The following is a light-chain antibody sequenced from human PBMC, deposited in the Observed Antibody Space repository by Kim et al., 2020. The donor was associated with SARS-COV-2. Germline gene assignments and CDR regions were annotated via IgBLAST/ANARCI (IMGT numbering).Light chain of an antibody. CDR3: SAWDSSLSTVV. J-gene: IGLJ2*01. V-gene: IGLV10-54*01. CDR1: SNNVGNVG. CDR2: RNN. Sequence: QAGLTQPPSVSKGLRQTATLTCTGNSNNVGNVGAAWLQQHQGHPPKLLSYRNNNRPSGISERFSASRSGNTASLTITGLQPEDEADYYCSAWDSSLSTVVFGGGTKLTVL.